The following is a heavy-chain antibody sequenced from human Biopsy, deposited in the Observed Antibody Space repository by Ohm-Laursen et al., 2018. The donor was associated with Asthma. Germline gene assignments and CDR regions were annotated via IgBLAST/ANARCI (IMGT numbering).Heavy chain of an antibody. V-gene: IGHV3-30-3*01. CDR3: AREGVAGTHIED. Sequence: LRLSCSASRFTYEMHWVRQAPGKGLEWVAVISYDGSSIYYADSVKGRFTISRDNSKNTLSLQMNSLTAEDTAVYYCAREGVAGTHIEDWGQGTLVTVS. CDR2: ISYDGSSI. CDR1: RFTYE. D-gene: IGHD6-19*01. J-gene: IGHJ4*02.